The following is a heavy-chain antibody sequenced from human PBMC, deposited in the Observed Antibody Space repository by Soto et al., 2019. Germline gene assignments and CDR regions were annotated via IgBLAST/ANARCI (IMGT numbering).Heavy chain of an antibody. Sequence: PSETLSLTCAVYGGSFSGYYWSWIRQPPGKGLEWIGEINHSGSTNYNPSLKSRVTISVDTSKNQLSLKLSSVTAADTAVYYCARAYYYDSSGYYYGSRRNWFDPWGQGTLVTVSS. J-gene: IGHJ5*02. CDR1: GGSFSGYY. CDR2: INHSGST. V-gene: IGHV4-34*01. D-gene: IGHD3-22*01. CDR3: ARAYYYDSSGYYYGSRRNWFDP.